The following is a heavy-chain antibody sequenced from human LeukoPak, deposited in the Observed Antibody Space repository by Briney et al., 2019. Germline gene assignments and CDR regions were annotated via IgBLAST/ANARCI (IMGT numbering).Heavy chain of an antibody. J-gene: IGHJ6*02. CDR3: AGSSWIHYYYYGMDV. CDR2: INHSGST. V-gene: IGHV4-34*01. Sequence: SETLSLTCAVYGGSFSGYYWSWIRQPPGKGLEWNGEINHSGSTNYNPSLKSRVTISVDTSKNQFSLKLSSVTAADTAVYYCAGSSWIHYYYYGMDVWGQGTTVTVSS. CDR1: GGSFSGYY. D-gene: IGHD6-13*01.